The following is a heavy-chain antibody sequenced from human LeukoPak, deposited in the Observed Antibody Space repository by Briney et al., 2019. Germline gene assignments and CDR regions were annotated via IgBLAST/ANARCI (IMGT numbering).Heavy chain of an antibody. CDR3: TTLTVVSNFDY. Sequence: GGSLRLSCAASGFSFSVYEIHLVRQAPGKGLEWISDISSSGTTTYYADSVKGRFTISRDNAKNSLYLQMNSLRAEDTAVYYCTTLTVVSNFDYWGQGTLVTVSS. J-gene: IGHJ4*02. D-gene: IGHD3-22*01. V-gene: IGHV3-48*03. CDR2: ISSSGTTT. CDR1: GFSFSVYE.